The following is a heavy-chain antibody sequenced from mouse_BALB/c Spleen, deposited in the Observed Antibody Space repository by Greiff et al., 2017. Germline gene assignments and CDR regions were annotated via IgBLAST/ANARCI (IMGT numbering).Heavy chain of an antibody. CDR3: ARDRDGYDGGDY. D-gene: IGHD2-2*01. Sequence: EVKVVESGGGLVQPGGSLRLSCATSGFTFTDYYMSWVRQPPGKALEWLGFIRNKANGYTTEYSASVKGRFTISRDNSQSILYLQMNTLRAEDSATYYCARDRDGYDGGDYWGQGTTLTVSS. CDR2: IRNKANGYTT. J-gene: IGHJ2*01. V-gene: IGHV7-3*02. CDR1: GFTFTDYY.